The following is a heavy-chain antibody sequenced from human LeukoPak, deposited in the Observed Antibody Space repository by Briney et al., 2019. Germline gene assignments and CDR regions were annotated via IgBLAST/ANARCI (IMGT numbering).Heavy chain of an antibody. CDR2: IKTDGTTT. J-gene: IGHJ4*02. D-gene: IGHD6-13*01. Sequence: GGSLTLSCAASGCGFSNFWMHWVRQAPGKGLVWVSRIKTDGTTTVYADSVKGRFTISRDNAKNTLYLQMNSLRAEDTAVYYCARDPLRIATPGRGTLYWGQGTLVTVSS. CDR3: ARDPLRIATPGRGTLY. CDR1: GCGFSNFW. V-gene: IGHV3-74*01.